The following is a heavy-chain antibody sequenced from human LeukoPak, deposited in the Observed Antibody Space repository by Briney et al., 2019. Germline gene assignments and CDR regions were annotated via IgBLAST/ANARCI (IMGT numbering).Heavy chain of an antibody. CDR1: GFTFSSYE. V-gene: IGHV3-48*03. CDR2: ISSSGSTI. CDR3: ARDRPMVPFDY. D-gene: IGHD3-10*01. J-gene: IGHJ4*02. Sequence: GGSLRLSCAASGFTFSSYEMNWVRQAPGKGLEWVSYISSSGSTIYYADSVKGRFTISRDNAKNSLYLQVNSLRAEDTAVYYCARDRPMVPFDYWGQGTLVTVSS.